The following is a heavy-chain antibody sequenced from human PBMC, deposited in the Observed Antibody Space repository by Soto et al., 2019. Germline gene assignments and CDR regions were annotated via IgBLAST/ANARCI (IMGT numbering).Heavy chain of an antibody. Sequence: ASVKVSCKASGYTFTGYYMHCVRQAHGQGLERTGGINPNGEVINYAQKFQGWVTMTRDTSISTAYMELSRLRSDDTAVYYCARVRGRGHVYSRGQRTLVPVSS. V-gene: IGHV1-2*04. D-gene: IGHD2-15*01. CDR2: INPNGEVI. J-gene: IGHJ4*02. CDR1: GYTFTGYY. CDR3: ARVRGRGHVYS.